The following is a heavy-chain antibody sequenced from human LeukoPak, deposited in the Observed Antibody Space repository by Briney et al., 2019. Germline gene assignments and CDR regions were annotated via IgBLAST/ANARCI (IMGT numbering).Heavy chain of an antibody. CDR1: GFTFRSYA. CDR3: AGGAAADFDY. D-gene: IGHD6-13*01. Sequence: PGGSLRLSCAASGFTFRSYAMHWVRQAPGKGLEWVSSISTSSGSISYADSVKGRFTISRDNARNSLYLQMNSLRVEDTAVYYCAGGAAADFDYWGQGTLVTVSS. CDR2: ISTSSGSI. J-gene: IGHJ4*02. V-gene: IGHV3-21*01.